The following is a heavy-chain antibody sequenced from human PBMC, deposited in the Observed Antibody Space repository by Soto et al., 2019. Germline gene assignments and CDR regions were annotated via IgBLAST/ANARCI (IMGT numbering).Heavy chain of an antibody. CDR2: ISTYNGDT. D-gene: IGHD2-15*01. CDR1: GYTFSTSG. J-gene: IGHJ6*02. CDR3: ARVGAAPYYYYGMDV. V-gene: IGHV1-18*01. Sequence: ASVKVSCKASGYTFSTSGMSWLRQAPGQGLEWMGWISTYNGDTNDAPKFQDRVTMTSDTSTSTVYMELRSLRSDDTAVYYCARVGAAPYYYYGMDVWGQGTTVTVSS.